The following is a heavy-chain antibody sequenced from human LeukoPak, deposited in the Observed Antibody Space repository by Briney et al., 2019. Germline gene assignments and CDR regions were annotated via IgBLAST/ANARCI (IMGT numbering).Heavy chain of an antibody. CDR1: GYTFTSYY. CDR3: AREAPQSYYDSSGYYYDDY. V-gene: IGHV1-46*01. Sequence: GASVKVSCKASGYTFTSYYMHWVRQAPGQGLEWMGRINPSGGSTSYAQKFQGRVTMTRDTSTSTVYMELGSLRSEDTAVYYCAREAPQSYYDSSGYYYDDYWGQGTLVTVSS. CDR2: INPSGGST. D-gene: IGHD3-22*01. J-gene: IGHJ4*02.